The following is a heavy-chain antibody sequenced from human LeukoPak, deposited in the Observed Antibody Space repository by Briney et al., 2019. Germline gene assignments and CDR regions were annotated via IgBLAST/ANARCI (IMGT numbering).Heavy chain of an antibody. CDR1: GFTFSSYA. D-gene: IGHD3-10*01. V-gene: IGHV3-23*01. Sequence: GGSLRLSCAASGFTFSSYAMSWVRQAPGKGLEWVSAISGSGGSTYYADSVKGRFTISRDNSKNTLYLQMNSLRAEDTAVYYCAKDLLLWFGTPEARYMDVWGKGTTVTFSS. CDR3: AKDLLLWFGTPEARYMDV. J-gene: IGHJ6*03. CDR2: ISGSGGST.